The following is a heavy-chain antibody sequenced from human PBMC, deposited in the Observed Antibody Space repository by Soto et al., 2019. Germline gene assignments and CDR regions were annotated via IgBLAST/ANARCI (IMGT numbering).Heavy chain of an antibody. CDR1: GGTFSTFG. D-gene: IGHD3-16*01. Sequence: QVQLGQSGAEVKKTGSSVKVSCKTSGGTFSTFGISWVRQAPGQGLEWMGGIIPFFGTAEYSQKFEDRITITADESTNTVYMDLRSLTSEDTAIYYCARTAPMDAGDKYYYDFWGQGALVTVSS. V-gene: IGHV1-69*01. CDR3: ARTAPMDAGDKYYYDF. J-gene: IGHJ4*02. CDR2: IIPFFGTA.